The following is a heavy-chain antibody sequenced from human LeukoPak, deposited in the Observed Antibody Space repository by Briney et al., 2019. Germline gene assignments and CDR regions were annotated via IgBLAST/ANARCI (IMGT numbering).Heavy chain of an antibody. Sequence: GESLKISCKGSGYSFTSYWIGWVRQMPGKGLELMGIIYPGDSDTRYSPSFQGQVTISADKSISTAYLQWSSLKASDTAMYYCARGPPYDFWSGYRGSFYMDVWGKGTTVTVSS. CDR1: GYSFTSYW. J-gene: IGHJ6*03. D-gene: IGHD3-3*01. V-gene: IGHV5-51*01. CDR3: ARGPPYDFWSGYRGSFYMDV. CDR2: IYPGDSDT.